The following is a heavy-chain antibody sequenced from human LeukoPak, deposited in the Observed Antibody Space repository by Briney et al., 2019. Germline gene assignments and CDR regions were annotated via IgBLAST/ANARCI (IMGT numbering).Heavy chain of an antibody. J-gene: IGHJ5*02. V-gene: IGHV1-2*02. Sequence: ASVKVSCKTSGYSFTDYYMHWVRQAPGQGLEWMGWINPNSGGTSSAQKFQGRVTMTRDTSITTVYMEVSWLSSDDTAIYYCARADRLDGGPYLIGPWGQGTLVTVSS. CDR1: GYSFTDYY. D-gene: IGHD2-21*01. CDR2: INPNSGGT. CDR3: ARADRLDGGPYLIGP.